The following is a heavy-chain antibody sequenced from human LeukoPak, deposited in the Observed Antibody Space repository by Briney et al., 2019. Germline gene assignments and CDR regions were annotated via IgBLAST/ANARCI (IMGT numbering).Heavy chain of an antibody. CDR2: INPSGGST. J-gene: IGHJ6*03. Sequence: ASVKVSCKASGYTFTSYYMHWVRQAPGHGLEWMGIINPSGGSTSYAQKFQGRVTMTRDTSTRTVYMELSSLRSEDTAVYYCARWGPAAIDYYYYMDVWGKGTTVTVSS. D-gene: IGHD2-2*01. V-gene: IGHV1-46*01. CDR3: ARWGPAAIDYYYYMDV. CDR1: GYTFTSYY.